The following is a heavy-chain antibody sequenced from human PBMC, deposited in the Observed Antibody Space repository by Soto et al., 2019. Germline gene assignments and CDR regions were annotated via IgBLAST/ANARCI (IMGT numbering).Heavy chain of an antibody. CDR3: VRDSHGDY. J-gene: IGHJ4*02. CDR1: GFTFSNYW. Sequence: VQLVESGGGLVQPGGSLRLSCAGSGFTFSNYWMHWVRQAPGKGLEWVSRIDHDGPTDYADSVGGRFTISRDNAANTLYRQMNSLRPEDTAVYYCVRDSHGDYWGQGTLVTVSS. CDR2: IDHDGPT. V-gene: IGHV3-74*01.